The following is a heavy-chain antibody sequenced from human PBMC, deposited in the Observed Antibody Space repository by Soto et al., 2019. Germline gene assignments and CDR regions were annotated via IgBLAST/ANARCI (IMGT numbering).Heavy chain of an antibody. CDR2: ISGSGGST. D-gene: IGHD2-8*01. J-gene: IGHJ4*02. CDR3: AKRPSNSKYYFDY. V-gene: IGHV3-23*01. CDR1: GFTFSSYA. Sequence: HPGGSLRLSCAASGFTFSSYAMSWVRQAPGKGLEWVSAISGSGGSTYYADSVKGRFTISRDNSKNTLYLQMNSLRAEDTAVYYCAKRPSNSKYYFDYWGQGTLVTVSS.